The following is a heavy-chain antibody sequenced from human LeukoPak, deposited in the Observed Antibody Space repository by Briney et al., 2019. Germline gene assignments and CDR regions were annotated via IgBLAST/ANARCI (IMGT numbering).Heavy chain of an antibody. J-gene: IGHJ4*02. CDR1: GFTFSSYE. Sequence: LPGGSLRLSCAASGFTFSSYEMNWVRQAPGKGLEWVSYISSSGSTIYYADSVKGRFTISRDNAKNSLYLQMNSLRAEDTAFYYCARLGGLGALDYWGQGTLVTVSS. V-gene: IGHV3-48*03. D-gene: IGHD3-16*01. CDR3: ARLGGLGALDY. CDR2: ISSSGSTI.